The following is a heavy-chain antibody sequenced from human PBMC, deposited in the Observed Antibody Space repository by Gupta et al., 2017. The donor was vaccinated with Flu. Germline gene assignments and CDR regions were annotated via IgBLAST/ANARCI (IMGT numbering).Heavy chain of an antibody. Sequence: EVQLVESGGGLVQPGRSLRLSCAASGFPFADHALHWVRQVPGKGREWVSGISWRSGSIGYADSVKGRFTISRDNEKSTLYLEMNSLRVEDSALYYCAKDYGYCSGSRCSGSYYYYGMDVWGQGTTVTVSS. CDR3: AKDYGYCSGSRCSGSYYYYGMDV. CDR2: ISWRSGSI. D-gene: IGHD2-15*01. V-gene: IGHV3-9*01. J-gene: IGHJ6*02. CDR1: GFPFADHA.